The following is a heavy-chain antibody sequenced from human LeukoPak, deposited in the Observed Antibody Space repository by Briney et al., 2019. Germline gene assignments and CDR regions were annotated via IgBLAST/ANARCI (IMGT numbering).Heavy chain of an antibody. V-gene: IGHV3-48*04. D-gene: IGHD3-22*01. Sequence: GGSLRLSCAASGFTFSNYNINWVRQAPGKGLEWVSHISGSTKTIYYADSVKGRFTISRDNAKNSLYLQMNSLRGEDTAVYYCARETYDSSGYYYLDYWGQGTLVTVSS. J-gene: IGHJ4*02. CDR2: ISGSTKTI. CDR1: GFTFSNYN. CDR3: ARETYDSSGYYYLDY.